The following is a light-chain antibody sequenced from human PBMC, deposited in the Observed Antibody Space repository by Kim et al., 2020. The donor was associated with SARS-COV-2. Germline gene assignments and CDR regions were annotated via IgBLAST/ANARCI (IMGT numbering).Light chain of an antibody. CDR1: SIGRKN. Sequence: VALGQTARITCGGNSIGRKNVLWYQQKPGQAPVLVIYRDSNRPSGIPERFSGSNSGNTATLTISRAQAGDEADYYCQVWDSSLCVFGTGTKVTVL. CDR2: RDS. V-gene: IGLV3-9*01. J-gene: IGLJ1*01. CDR3: QVWDSSLCV.